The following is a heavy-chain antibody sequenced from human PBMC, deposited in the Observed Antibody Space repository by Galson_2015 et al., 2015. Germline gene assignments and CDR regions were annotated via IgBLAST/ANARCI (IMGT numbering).Heavy chain of an antibody. Sequence: SLRLSCAASGFSFSSYAMNWVRQAPGKGLEWVSSVSGSGGSTYYADSVRGRFTISRDNSKNTLYLQMNSLRAEDTAVYYCAKARVGVAGTSDYWGQGTLVTVSS. D-gene: IGHD6-19*01. CDR3: AKARVGVAGTSDY. CDR1: GFSFSSYA. CDR2: VSGSGGST. J-gene: IGHJ4*02. V-gene: IGHV3-23*01.